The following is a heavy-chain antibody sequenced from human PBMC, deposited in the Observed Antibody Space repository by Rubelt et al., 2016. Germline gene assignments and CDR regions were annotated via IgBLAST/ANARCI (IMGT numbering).Heavy chain of an antibody. CDR2: INHSGST. Sequence: QVQLQQWGAGLLKPSETLSLTCAVYGGSVSGYYWSWIRQPPGKGLEWIGEINHSGSTNYNPSLKSRVIMSVDTSRNQFSLKLSSVTAADTAVYYCARVNRYYFDYWGQGTLVTVSS. CDR1: GGSVSGYY. V-gene: IGHV4-34*01. CDR3: ARVNRYYFDY. J-gene: IGHJ4*02.